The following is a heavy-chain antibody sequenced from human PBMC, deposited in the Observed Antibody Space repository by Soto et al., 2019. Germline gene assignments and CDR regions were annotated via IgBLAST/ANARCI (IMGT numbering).Heavy chain of an antibody. V-gene: IGHV3-9*01. CDR3: AKDGSDYSDYFDY. D-gene: IGHD3-10*01. CDR1: GFTFDDYA. Sequence: EVQLVESGGGLVQPGRSLRLSCAASGFTFDDYAMHWVRQAPGKGLEWVSGISWNSGSIDYADSVKGRFTISRDNAKNALYLQMNSLRAEDTALYYCAKDGSDYSDYFDYWGQGTLVTVSS. J-gene: IGHJ4*02. CDR2: ISWNSGSI.